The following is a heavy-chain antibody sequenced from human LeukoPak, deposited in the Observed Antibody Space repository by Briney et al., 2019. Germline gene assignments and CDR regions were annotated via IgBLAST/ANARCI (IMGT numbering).Heavy chain of an antibody. CDR3: ARDRKQWLGYYYYYMDV. V-gene: IGHV1-18*01. J-gene: IGHJ6*03. D-gene: IGHD6-19*01. Sequence: ASVKVSCKASGYTLTSYGISWVRQAPGQGLEWMGWISAYNGNTNYAQKLQGRVTMTTDTSTSTAYMELRSLRSDDTAVYYCARDRKQWLGYYYYYMDVWGKGTTVTVSS. CDR1: GYTLTSYG. CDR2: ISAYNGNT.